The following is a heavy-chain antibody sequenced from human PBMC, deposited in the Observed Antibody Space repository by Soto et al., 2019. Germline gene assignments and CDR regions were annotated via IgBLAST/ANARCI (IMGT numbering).Heavy chain of an antibody. J-gene: IGHJ6*02. CDR3: ASAYKGPLLKYYFYGMDV. V-gene: IGHV1-69*13. CDR2: IIPFYGTA. D-gene: IGHD3-16*01. CDR1: GGTFSSYA. Sequence: SVKVSCMASGGTFSSYALSWVRPAPGQGLAWMGWIIPFYGTANFAPKFQGRVTVTADESTSTAYMELSSVRSEYTAVYYCASAYKGPLLKYYFYGMDVWGQGTTVTVS.